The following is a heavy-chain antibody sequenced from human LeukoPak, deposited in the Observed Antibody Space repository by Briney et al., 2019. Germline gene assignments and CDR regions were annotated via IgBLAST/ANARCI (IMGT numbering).Heavy chain of an antibody. J-gene: IGHJ6*02. CDR2: ISSSSSYI. V-gene: IGHV3-21*04. D-gene: IGHD3-10*01. CDR3: ARDLSGRGAV. CDR1: GFTFSSYN. Sequence: GGSLRLSCAASGFTFSSYNMNWVRQAPGKGLEWVSSISSSSSYIYYADSVKGRFTISRDNAKNSLYLQMNSLRSEDTAVYYCARDLSGRGAVWGQGTTVTVSS.